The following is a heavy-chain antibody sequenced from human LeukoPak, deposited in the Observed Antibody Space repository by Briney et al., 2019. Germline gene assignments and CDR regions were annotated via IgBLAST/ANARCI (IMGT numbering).Heavy chain of an antibody. CDR1: GLTVSSNH. CDR2: IYTAGST. V-gene: IGHV3-53*01. J-gene: IGHJ4*02. D-gene: IGHD2-2*01. Sequence: GGSLRLSCAVSGLTVSSNHMIWVRQAPGKGLEWVSIIYTAGSTFYPDSVKGRFTISRDNTQNTLCLQMNSLRAEDTAVYYCARVGDCGRASCYAIDYWGQGTLVTVSS. CDR3: ARVGDCGRASCYAIDY.